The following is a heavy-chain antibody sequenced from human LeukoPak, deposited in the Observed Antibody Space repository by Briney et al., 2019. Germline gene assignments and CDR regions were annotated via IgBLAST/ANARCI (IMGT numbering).Heavy chain of an antibody. V-gene: IGHV4-4*07. CDR3: AKEGMIRGVIDY. CDR2: VHTSGST. J-gene: IGHJ4*02. CDR1: RASISPYC. Sequence: PSETLSLTCTVSRASISPYCWTWIRQPAGKGLEWIGHVHTSGSTNYNPSFKSRVTMSIDTSTNQFSLKLNSLTAADTAVYYCAKEGMIRGVIDYWGQGALVTVPS. D-gene: IGHD3-10*01.